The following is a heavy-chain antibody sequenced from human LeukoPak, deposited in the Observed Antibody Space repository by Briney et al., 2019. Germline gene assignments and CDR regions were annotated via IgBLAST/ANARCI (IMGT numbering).Heavy chain of an antibody. J-gene: IGHJ4*02. CDR3: ARLGVRLSFDY. CDR2: IYYSGST. CDR1: GGSICSSRYY. Sequence: SEAPSDTRTVSGGSICSSRYYWGWIRQPPRNGLEWIGSIYYSGSTYYNPSVKIRVTISVDTSKNQLSLKLSSVTAADTAVYYCARLGVRLSFDYWGQGTLVTVSS. D-gene: IGHD2-2*01. V-gene: IGHV4-39*07.